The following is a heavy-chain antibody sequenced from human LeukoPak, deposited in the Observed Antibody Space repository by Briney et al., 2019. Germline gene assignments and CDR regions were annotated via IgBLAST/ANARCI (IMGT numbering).Heavy chain of an antibody. Sequence: PSETLSLTCTVSGGSISSYYWTWIRRPPGKGLEWIGYIYYSGTTYYNPSLKSRVTASADTSKNQFSLKLSSVTAADTAVYYCARLTYYYYGMDVWGQGTTVTVSS. CDR2: IYYSGTT. CDR3: ARLTYYYYGMDV. V-gene: IGHV4-59*08. J-gene: IGHJ6*02. CDR1: GGSISSYY.